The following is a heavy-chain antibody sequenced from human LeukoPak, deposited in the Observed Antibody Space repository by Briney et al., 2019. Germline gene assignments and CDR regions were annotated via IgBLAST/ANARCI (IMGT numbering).Heavy chain of an antibody. Sequence: ASVKVSCKVSGYTLTELSMHWVRQAPGKGLEWMGGFDPEDGETIYAQKFQGRVTMTEDTSTDTAYMELSSLRSDDTTVYYCASYSNYARPAYYYYYMDVWGKGTTVTVSS. D-gene: IGHD4-11*01. CDR1: GYTLTELS. V-gene: IGHV1-24*01. CDR2: FDPEDGET. CDR3: ASYSNYARPAYYYYYMDV. J-gene: IGHJ6*03.